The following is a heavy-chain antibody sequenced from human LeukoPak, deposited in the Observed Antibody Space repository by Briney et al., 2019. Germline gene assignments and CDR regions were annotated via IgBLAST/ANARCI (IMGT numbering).Heavy chain of an antibody. V-gene: IGHV4-4*02. CDR1: GGPITSSNW. Sequence: SGTLSLTCAVSGGPITSSNWWSWVRQPPGKGLEWIGEIYYTGSTSYTPSLKSRVTMSFDKSKNLFSLKLTSVTAADTAVYYCAGWGPYFDYWGQGTLVTVSS. CDR2: IYYTGST. D-gene: IGHD7-27*01. J-gene: IGHJ4*01. CDR3: AGWGPYFDY.